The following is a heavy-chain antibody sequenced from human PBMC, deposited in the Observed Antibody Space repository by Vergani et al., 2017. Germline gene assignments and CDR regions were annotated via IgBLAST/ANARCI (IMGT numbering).Heavy chain of an antibody. D-gene: IGHD3-22*01. CDR3: AKGGTYYDSSGYPNDAFDI. CDR1: GFTFSSYE. CDR2: ISGSGGST. J-gene: IGHJ3*02. V-gene: IGHV3-23*04. Sequence: EVQLVESGGGLVQPGGSLRLSCAASGFTFSSYEMNWVRQAPGKGLEWVSAISGSGGSTYYADSVKGRFTISRDNSKNTLYLQMNSLRAEDTAVYYCAKGGTYYDSSGYPNDAFDIWGQGTLVTVSS.